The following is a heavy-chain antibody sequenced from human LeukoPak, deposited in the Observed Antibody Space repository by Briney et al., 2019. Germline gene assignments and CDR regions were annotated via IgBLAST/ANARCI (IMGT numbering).Heavy chain of an antibody. V-gene: IGHV1-18*01. Sequence: GASVKVSCKAFGYTFTSYGNSWVRQAPGQGLEWVGCISSYNGNTNYAQKLQGRVTMTTDTSTSTAYMELRSLRSDDTAVYYCARLMIGGEYCSGTSCYGSWFDPWGQGTLVTVSS. J-gene: IGHJ5*02. CDR3: ARLMIGGEYCSGTSCYGSWFDP. CDR1: GYTFTSYG. CDR2: ISSYNGNT. D-gene: IGHD2-2*01.